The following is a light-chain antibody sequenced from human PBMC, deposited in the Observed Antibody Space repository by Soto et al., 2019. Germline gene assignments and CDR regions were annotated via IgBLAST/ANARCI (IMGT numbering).Light chain of an antibody. CDR1: SSDFGNYNL. J-gene: IGLJ1*01. CDR3: CSFTSSNTHV. CDR2: EVN. Sequence: QSALTQPASVSGSPGQSITISCTGTSSDFGNYNLVSWYQQHPGKVPKLILFEVNKRPSGVSGRFSGSKSGNTASLTISGLQAEDEAEYYCCSFTSSNTHVFGTGTMLTVL. V-gene: IGLV2-23*02.